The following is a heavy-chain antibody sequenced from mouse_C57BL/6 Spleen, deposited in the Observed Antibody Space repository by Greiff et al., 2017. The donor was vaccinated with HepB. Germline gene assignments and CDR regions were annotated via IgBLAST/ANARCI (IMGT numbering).Heavy chain of an antibody. J-gene: IGHJ3*01. V-gene: IGHV10-1*01. Sequence: EVMLVESGGGLVQPKGSLKLSCAASGFSFNTYAMNWVRQAPGKGLEWVARIRSKSNNYATYYADSVKDRFTISRDDSESMLYLQMNNLKTEDTAMYYCVRGGYYDYGAWFAYWGQGTLVTVSA. CDR3: VRGGYYDYGAWFAY. D-gene: IGHD2-4*01. CDR2: IRSKSNNYAT. CDR1: GFSFNTYA.